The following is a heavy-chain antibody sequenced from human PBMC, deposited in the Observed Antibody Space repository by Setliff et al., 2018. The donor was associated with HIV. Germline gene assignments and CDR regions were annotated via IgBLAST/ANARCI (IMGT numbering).Heavy chain of an antibody. V-gene: IGHV4-31*03. Sequence: PSETLSLTCTVSGGSISSGGYYWSWIRQHPGKGLEWIGYIFYNGSTYYNPSLKSRVAISVDTSKNQFSLRLSSMTAADTAVYYCARVFDPTYCDFWRFDPWGQGTLVTVSS. J-gene: IGHJ5*02. D-gene: IGHD3-3*01. CDR1: GGSISSGGYY. CDR2: IFYNGST. CDR3: ARVFDPTYCDFWRFDP.